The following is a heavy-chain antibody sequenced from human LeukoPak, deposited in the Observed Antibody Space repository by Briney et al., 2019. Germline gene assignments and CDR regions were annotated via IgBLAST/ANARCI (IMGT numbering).Heavy chain of an antibody. Sequence: GGSLRLSCAASGFTVSSNYMSWVRQAPGKGLEWVSVIYSGGSTYYADSVKGQFTISRDNSKNTLYLQMNSLRAEDTAVYYCARYGTPRGTVTLAFDYWGQGTLVTVSS. D-gene: IGHD4-11*01. CDR2: IYSGGST. V-gene: IGHV3-66*02. J-gene: IGHJ4*02. CDR1: GFTVSSNY. CDR3: ARYGTPRGTVTLAFDY.